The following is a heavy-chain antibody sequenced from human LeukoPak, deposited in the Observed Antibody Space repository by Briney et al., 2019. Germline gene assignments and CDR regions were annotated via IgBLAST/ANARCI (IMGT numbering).Heavy chain of an antibody. CDR2: IYPGDSDT. Sequence: GASLQISCKGSGSSFTTSWIGWVRQLPGKGLEWMGIIYPGDSDTRYSPSFQGHVTISADKSISTAYLQWSSLKASDTAMYYCARLARIAVAGTLIWGAFHIWGRGTMVTVSS. CDR1: GSSFTTSW. V-gene: IGHV5-51*01. J-gene: IGHJ3*02. CDR3: ARLARIAVAGTLIWGAFHI. D-gene: IGHD6-19*01.